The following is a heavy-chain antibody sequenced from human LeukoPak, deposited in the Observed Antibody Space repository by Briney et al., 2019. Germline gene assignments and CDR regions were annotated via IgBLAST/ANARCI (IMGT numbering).Heavy chain of an antibody. CDR3: ARDTITAAGNNWFDP. V-gene: IGHV4-39*07. D-gene: IGHD6-13*01. CDR1: GGSISSSSYY. Sequence: PSETLSLTCTVSGGSISSSSYYWGWIRQPPGKGLEWIGSIYYGGSTYYNPSLKSRVTISVDTSKNQFSLKLSSVTAADTAVYYCARDTITAAGNNWFDPWGQGILVTVSS. CDR2: IYYGGST. J-gene: IGHJ5*02.